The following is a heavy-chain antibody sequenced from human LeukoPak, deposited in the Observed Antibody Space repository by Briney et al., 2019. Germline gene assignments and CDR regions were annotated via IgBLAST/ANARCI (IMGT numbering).Heavy chain of an antibody. V-gene: IGHV3-48*01. D-gene: IGHD5-12*01. Sequence: GGSLRLSCAASGFTFSTYSMNWVRQAPGKGLEWVSYINPSSTTIYYADSVKGRFTISRDNSKNTLYLQMNSLRAEDTAVYYCARDRPNSGDFDYWGQGTLVTVSP. CDR2: INPSSTTI. CDR1: GFTFSTYS. J-gene: IGHJ4*02. CDR3: ARDRPNSGDFDY.